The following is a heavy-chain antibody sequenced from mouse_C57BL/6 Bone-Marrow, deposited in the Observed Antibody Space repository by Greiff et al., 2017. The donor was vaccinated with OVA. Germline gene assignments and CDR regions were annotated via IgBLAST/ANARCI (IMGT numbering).Heavy chain of an antibody. V-gene: IGHV5-4*01. CDR3: ARELKAFAY. Sequence: EVQGVESGGGLVKPGGSLKLSCAASGFTFSSYAMSWVRQTPEKRLEWVATISDGGSYTYYPDNVKGRFTISRDNAKNNLYLQMSHLKSEDTAMYYCARELKAFAYWGQGTLVTVSA. CDR2: ISDGGSYT. D-gene: IGHD1-3*01. CDR1: GFTFSSYA. J-gene: IGHJ3*01.